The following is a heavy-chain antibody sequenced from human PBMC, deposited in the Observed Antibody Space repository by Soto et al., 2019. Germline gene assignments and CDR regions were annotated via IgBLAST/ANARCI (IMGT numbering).Heavy chain of an antibody. CDR3: AREKGVRFPLASLVMDV. Sequence: PSETLSLTCTVSGGSISSGGYYWSWIRQHPGKGLEWIGYIYYSGSTYYNPSLKSRVTISVDTSKNQFSLKLSSVTAADTAVYYCAREKGVRFPLASLVMDVWGKGTTVTVSS. CDR1: GGSISSGGYY. CDR2: IYYSGST. D-gene: IGHD3-3*01. V-gene: IGHV4-31*03. J-gene: IGHJ6*04.